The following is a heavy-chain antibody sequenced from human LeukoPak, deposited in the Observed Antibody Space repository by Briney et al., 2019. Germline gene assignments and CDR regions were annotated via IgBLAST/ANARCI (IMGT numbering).Heavy chain of an antibody. CDR3: ARDSDVDTAMVTFDY. Sequence: GGSLRLSCAASGFTFSDYYMSWIRQAPGKGLEWVSYISGSGSTIYYADSVKGRFTISRDNAKNSLYLQMNSLRAEDTAVYYCARDSDVDTAMVTFDYWGQGTLVTVSS. J-gene: IGHJ4*02. V-gene: IGHV3-11*01. CDR2: ISGSGSTI. D-gene: IGHD5-18*01. CDR1: GFTFSDYY.